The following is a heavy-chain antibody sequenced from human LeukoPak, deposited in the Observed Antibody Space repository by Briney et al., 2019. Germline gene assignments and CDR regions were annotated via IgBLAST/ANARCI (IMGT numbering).Heavy chain of an antibody. CDR1: GYTFTAYY. Sequence: ASVKVSRKASGYTFTAYYMHWVRQAPGQGLEWMGWIKPNSGGTNYAQTFQGRVTMTRDTSITIAYMELSRLISDDTAVYYCARTPREYQLPSDYWGQGTLVTVSS. CDR2: IKPNSGGT. CDR3: ARTPREYQLPSDY. D-gene: IGHD2-2*01. V-gene: IGHV1-2*02. J-gene: IGHJ4*02.